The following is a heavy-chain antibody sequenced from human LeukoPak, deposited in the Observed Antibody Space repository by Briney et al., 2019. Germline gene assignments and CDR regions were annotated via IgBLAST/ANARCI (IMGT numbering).Heavy chain of an antibody. D-gene: IGHD1-1*01. Sequence: SETLSLTCTVSGGSISSYYWSWIRQPPGKGLEWIGYIYHSGSTYYNPSLKSRVTISVDRSKNQFSLKLSSVTAADTAVYYCASRYNWNDRGDYWGQGTLVTVSS. CDR1: GGSISSYY. CDR3: ASRYNWNDRGDY. CDR2: IYHSGST. V-gene: IGHV4-59*12. J-gene: IGHJ4*02.